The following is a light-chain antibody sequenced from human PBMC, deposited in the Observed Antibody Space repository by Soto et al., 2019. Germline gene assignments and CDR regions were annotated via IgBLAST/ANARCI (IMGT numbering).Light chain of an antibody. Sequence: EIVLTQSPATLSLSPGERATPSCGAGKKFSGYLPWYQQKPGQAPRLLIFDASNRATGIPARFSGSGSGTDFTLTISSLEPEDFAVYYCQQRSNWPPRVTFGPGTKVDIK. CDR3: QQRSNWPPRVT. J-gene: IGKJ3*01. V-gene: IGKV3-11*01. CDR2: DAS. CDR1: KKFSGY.